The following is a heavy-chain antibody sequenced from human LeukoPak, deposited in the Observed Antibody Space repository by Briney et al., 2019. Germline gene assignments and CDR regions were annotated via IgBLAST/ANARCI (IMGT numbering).Heavy chain of an antibody. Sequence: ASVKVSCKASGYTFTSYGISWVRQAPGQGLEWMGWISAYNGNTNYAQKLQGRVTMTTDTSTSTAYMELRSLRSDDTAVYYCARADIVVVPATRWGVVYYYYYYMDVWGKGTTVTVSS. V-gene: IGHV1-18*01. J-gene: IGHJ6*03. D-gene: IGHD2-2*01. CDR3: ARADIVVVPATRWGVVYYYYYYMDV. CDR2: ISAYNGNT. CDR1: GYTFTSYG.